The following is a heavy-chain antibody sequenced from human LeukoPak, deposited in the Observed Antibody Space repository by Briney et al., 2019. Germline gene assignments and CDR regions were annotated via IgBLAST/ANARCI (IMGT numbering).Heavy chain of an antibody. V-gene: IGHV3-74*01. D-gene: IGHD1-14*01. CDR1: GFTFSSYG. CDR3: ARETGGYHDAFDI. J-gene: IGHJ3*02. CDR2: INSDGSST. Sequence: GGSLRLSCVASGFTFSSYGIHWVRQAPGKGLVWVSRINSDGSSTSYADSVKGRFTISRDNAKNTLYLQMNSLRAEDTAVYYCARETGGYHDAFDIWGQGTMVTVSS.